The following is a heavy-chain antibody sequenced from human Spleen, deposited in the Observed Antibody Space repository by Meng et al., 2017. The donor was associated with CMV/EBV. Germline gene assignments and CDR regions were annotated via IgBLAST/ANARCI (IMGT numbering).Heavy chain of an antibody. D-gene: IGHD1-26*01. CDR2: ISYDGNKR. V-gene: IGHV3-33*01. J-gene: IGHJ6*02. CDR1: GFTFRNYD. CDR3: ARDVSRSLDYFNGMDV. Sequence: GGSLRLSCAAFGFTFRNYDIHWVRQAPGKGLQWVAVISYDGNKRYYADSVKGRFTISRDNSRKMLNLQMNSLRADDTAVYYCARDVSRSLDYFNGMDVWGQGTTVTVSS.